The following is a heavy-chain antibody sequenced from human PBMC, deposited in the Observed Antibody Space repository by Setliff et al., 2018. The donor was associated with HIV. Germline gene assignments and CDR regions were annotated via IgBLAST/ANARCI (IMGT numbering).Heavy chain of an antibody. CDR1: GLPFYNYW. CDR2: IKQDGSDM. Sequence: GGSLRLSCVASGLPFYNYWMTWLRRAPGRGLEWVANIKQDGSDMHYIESVKGRFTIFRDNAKNSVFLQMNSLRAEDTGVYYCARDRVVGATLDPLDLWGQGTMVTVSS. CDR3: ARDRVVGATLDPLDL. D-gene: IGHD1-26*01. J-gene: IGHJ3*01. V-gene: IGHV3-7*01.